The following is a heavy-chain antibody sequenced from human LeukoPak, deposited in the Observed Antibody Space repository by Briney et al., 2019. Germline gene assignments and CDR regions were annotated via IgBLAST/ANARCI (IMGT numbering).Heavy chain of an antibody. CDR3: ARGRVWEPNYYYYYYMDV. CDR1: GGSFSGYY. CDR2: INHSGST. D-gene: IGHD1-26*01. J-gene: IGHJ6*03. V-gene: IGHV4-34*01. Sequence: PSETPSLTCAVYGGSFSGYYWSWIRQPPGKGLEWIGEINHSGSTNYNPSLKSRVTISVDTSKNQFSLKLSSVTAADTAVYYCARGRVWEPNYYYYYYMDVWGKGTTVTVSS.